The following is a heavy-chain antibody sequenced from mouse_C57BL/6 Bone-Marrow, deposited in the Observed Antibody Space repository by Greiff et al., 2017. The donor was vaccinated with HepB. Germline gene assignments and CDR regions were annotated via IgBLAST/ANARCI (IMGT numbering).Heavy chain of an antibody. CDR2: IDPETGGT. CDR1: GYTFTDYE. D-gene: IGHD2-2*01. J-gene: IGHJ3*01. Sequence: VQLQQSGAELVRPGASVTLSCKASGYTFTDYEMHWVKQTPVHVLEWIGAIDPETGGTAYNQKFKGKAILTADKSSSTAYMELSLTSEDSAVYYCTRGMVTTGYWGQGTLVTVSA. V-gene: IGHV1-15*01. CDR3: TRGMVTTGY.